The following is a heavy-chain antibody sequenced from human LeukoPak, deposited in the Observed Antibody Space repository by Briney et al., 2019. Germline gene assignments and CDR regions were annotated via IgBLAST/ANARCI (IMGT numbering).Heavy chain of an antibody. J-gene: IGHJ3*02. Sequence: GASVKVSCKTSGGTFSSYAISWVPQAPGQGLEWMGGIIPIFGTANYAQKFQGRVTITADESTSTAYMELSSLRSEDTAVYYCARATYDSSGPLAFDIWGQGTMVTVSS. V-gene: IGHV1-69*13. CDR1: GGTFSSYA. CDR2: IIPIFGTA. D-gene: IGHD3-22*01. CDR3: ARATYDSSGPLAFDI.